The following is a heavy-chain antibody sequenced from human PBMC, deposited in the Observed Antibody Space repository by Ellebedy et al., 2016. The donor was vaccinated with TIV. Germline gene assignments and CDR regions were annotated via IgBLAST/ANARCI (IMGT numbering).Heavy chain of an antibody. J-gene: IGHJ4*02. Sequence: SETLSLXXAVYGGSFSGYYWSWIRQPPGKGLEWIGEINHSGSTNYNPSLKSRVTISVDTSKNQFSLKLSSVTAADTAVYYCARDYPTIRITGTDSNFDYWGQGTLVTVSS. V-gene: IGHV4-34*01. CDR2: INHSGST. CDR1: GGSFSGYY. D-gene: IGHD1-20*01. CDR3: ARDYPTIRITGTDSNFDY.